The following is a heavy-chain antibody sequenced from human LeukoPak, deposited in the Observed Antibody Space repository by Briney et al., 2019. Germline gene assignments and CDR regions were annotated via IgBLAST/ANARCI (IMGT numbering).Heavy chain of an antibody. CDR3: AREGNKGQAIAAAGLDY. V-gene: IGHV7-4-1*02. CDR2: INTNTGNP. Sequence: ASVKVSCKASGYTFTSYAMNWVRQAPGQGLEWMGWINTNTGNPTYAQGFTGRFVFSLDTSVSTAYLQISSLKAEDTAVYYCAREGNKGQAIAAAGLDYWGQGTLVTVSS. J-gene: IGHJ4*02. CDR1: GYTFTSYA. D-gene: IGHD6-13*01.